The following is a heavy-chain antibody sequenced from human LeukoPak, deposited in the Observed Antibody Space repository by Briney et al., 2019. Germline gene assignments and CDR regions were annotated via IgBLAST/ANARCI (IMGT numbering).Heavy chain of an antibody. CDR3: ARVYYYDSSGYPLYYYYYYMDV. CDR1: GFTFSSYW. V-gene: IGHV3-7*04. J-gene: IGHJ6*03. D-gene: IGHD3-22*01. Sequence: GSLRLSCAASGFTFSSYWMSWVRQAPGKGLEWVANIKQDGSEKYYLDSVKGRFTISRDNAKNSLYLQMNSLRAEDTAVYYCARVYYYDSSGYPLYYYYYYMDVWGKGTTVTVSS. CDR2: IKQDGSEK.